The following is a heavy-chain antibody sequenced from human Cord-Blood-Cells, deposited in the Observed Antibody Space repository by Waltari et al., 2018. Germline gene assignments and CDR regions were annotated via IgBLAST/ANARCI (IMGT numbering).Heavy chain of an antibody. V-gene: IGHV3-21*01. Sequence: EVQLVESGGGLVKPGGSLRVSCAASGYTFSSYSMNWVRQAPGKGLEWVSSISSRSSYRYDADSVKGRFTISRDNAKNSLYLQMNSLRAEDTAVYYCARAGPDAFDIWGQGTMVTVSS. CDR3: ARAGPDAFDI. CDR2: ISSRSSYR. J-gene: IGHJ3*02. CDR1: GYTFSSYS. D-gene: IGHD7-27*01.